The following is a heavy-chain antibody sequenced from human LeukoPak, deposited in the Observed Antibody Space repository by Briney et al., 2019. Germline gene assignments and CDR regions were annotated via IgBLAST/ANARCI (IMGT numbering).Heavy chain of an antibody. V-gene: IGHV1-8*01. J-gene: IGHJ5*02. CDR1: GYTFTSYD. Sequence: ASVKVSCKASGYTFTSYDINWVRQATGQGLEWMGWMNPNSGNTGYAQKFQGRVTMTRNTSISTAYMELSSLRPEDTAVYYCARTNYDILTGYSNWFDPWGQGTLVTVSS. CDR3: ARTNYDILTGYSNWFDP. CDR2: MNPNSGNT. D-gene: IGHD3-9*01.